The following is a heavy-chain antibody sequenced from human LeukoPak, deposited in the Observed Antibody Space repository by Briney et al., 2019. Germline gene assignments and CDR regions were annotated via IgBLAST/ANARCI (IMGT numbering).Heavy chain of an antibody. Sequence: PGGSLRLSCAASGFTFSSYWMSWVRQAPGKGLEWVANIKQDGSEKYYVDSVKGRFTISRDNAKNSLSLQMNSLRAEDTAVYYCARGRCSSTGCFFDYWGQGTLVTVSS. J-gene: IGHJ4*02. CDR2: IKQDGSEK. D-gene: IGHD2-2*01. CDR3: ARGRCSSTGCFFDY. V-gene: IGHV3-7*01. CDR1: GFTFSSYW.